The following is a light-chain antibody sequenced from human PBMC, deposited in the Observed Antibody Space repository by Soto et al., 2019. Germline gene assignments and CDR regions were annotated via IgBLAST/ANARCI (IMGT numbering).Light chain of an antibody. J-gene: IGKJ2*01. CDR3: QQYANWPPTYT. CDR2: GAS. Sequence: EIVMTQSPATLSMSPGERATLSCRASQSISSNLAWYQQKPGQAPRLLIYGASNRATGIPARFSGGGSETEFTLPISSLQSEDFAVYYCQQYANWPPTYTFGQGTKLEIK. V-gene: IGKV3-15*01. CDR1: QSISSN.